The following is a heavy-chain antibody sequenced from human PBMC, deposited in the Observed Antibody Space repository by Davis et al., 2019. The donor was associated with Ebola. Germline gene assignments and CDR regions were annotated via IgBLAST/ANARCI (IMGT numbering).Heavy chain of an antibody. CDR1: GYTFTSYG. D-gene: IGHD3-10*01. CDR3: VRDGMVRGVSGY. CDR2: MNPNSGNT. V-gene: IGHV1-8*02. J-gene: IGHJ4*02. Sequence: ASVKVSCKASGYTFTSYGISWVRQAPGQGLEWMGWMNPNSGNTGYAQKFQGRVTMTRNTSISTAYMELSSLRSEDTAVYYCVRDGMVRGVSGYWGQGTLVTVSS.